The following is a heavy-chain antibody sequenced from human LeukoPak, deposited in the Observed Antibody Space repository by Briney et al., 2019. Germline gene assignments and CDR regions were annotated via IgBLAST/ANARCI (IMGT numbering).Heavy chain of an antibody. Sequence: SQTLSLTCAVSGGSISSGGYSWSWIRQPPGKGLEWIGYIYYSGSTNYNPSLKSRVTISVDTSKNQFSLKLTSVTAADTAVYYCARFTVTTSFDYWGQGIMVTVSS. J-gene: IGHJ4*02. CDR1: GGSISSGGYS. CDR2: IYYSGST. V-gene: IGHV4-30-4*07. CDR3: ARFTVTTSFDY. D-gene: IGHD4-17*01.